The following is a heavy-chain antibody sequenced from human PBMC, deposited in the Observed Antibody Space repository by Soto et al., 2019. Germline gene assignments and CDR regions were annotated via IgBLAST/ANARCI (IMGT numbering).Heavy chain of an antibody. Sequence: GGSLRLSCAASGFKFSNYAMSWVRQAPGKGLEWVSLVSATGGGTYYADSVKGRFTISRDNSHNTLYLQVHSLTAEDTAVYYCAKDRRAGGNSAFYFDFWGQGAQVTV. CDR3: AKDRRAGGNSAFYFDF. D-gene: IGHD3-16*01. J-gene: IGHJ4*02. CDR2: VSATGGGT. V-gene: IGHV3-23*01. CDR1: GFKFSNYA.